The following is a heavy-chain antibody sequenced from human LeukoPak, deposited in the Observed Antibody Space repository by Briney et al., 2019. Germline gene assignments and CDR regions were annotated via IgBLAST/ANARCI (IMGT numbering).Heavy chain of an antibody. CDR2: SSGSGGST. D-gene: IGHD3-22*01. V-gene: IGHV3-23*01. CDR3: AKSVITMIGVNPDY. CDR1: GFTFSSYA. Sequence: GGSLRLSCAASGFTFSSYAMSWVRQAPGKGLDWVSASSGSGGSTYYSDSVKGRFTISIDNSKNTLYLQMNSLRAENTAVYYCAKSVITMIGVNPDYWGQGTLVTVSS. J-gene: IGHJ4*02.